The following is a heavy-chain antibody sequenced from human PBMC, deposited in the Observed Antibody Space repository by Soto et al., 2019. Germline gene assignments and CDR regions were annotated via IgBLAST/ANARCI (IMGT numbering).Heavy chain of an antibody. D-gene: IGHD4-17*01. V-gene: IGHV3-72*01. CDR3: ARSLRLDACDV. J-gene: IGHJ3*01. CDR2: MKDRAESYTT. CDR1: GFSISDHY. Sequence: GGSLRLSCAASGFSISDHYLDWVRQAQGKGLEWVGRMKDRAESYTTGYAASVEGRFTVSRDASSYSLYLQMDNLKTEDTAVYYCARSLRLDACDVWGQGTTVTVSS.